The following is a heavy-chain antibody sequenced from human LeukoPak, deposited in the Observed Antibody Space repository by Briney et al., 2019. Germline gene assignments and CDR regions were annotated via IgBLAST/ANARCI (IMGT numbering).Heavy chain of an antibody. CDR2: IYYSGST. J-gene: IGHJ5*02. D-gene: IGHD6-6*01. CDR1: GGSISSGDYY. V-gene: IGHV4-30-4*01. Sequence: PSETLSLTCTVSGGSISSGDYYWRWIRQPPGKGLEWIGYIYYSGSTYYNPSLKSRVTISVDTSKNQFSLKLSSVTAADTAVYYCARGSSSSGWFDPWGQGTLVTVSS. CDR3: ARGSSSSGWFDP.